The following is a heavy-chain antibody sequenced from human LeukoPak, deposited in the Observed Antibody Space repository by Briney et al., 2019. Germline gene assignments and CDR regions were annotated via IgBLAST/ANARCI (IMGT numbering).Heavy chain of an antibody. CDR2: IIPIFGTA. V-gene: IGHV1-69*06. J-gene: IGHJ6*04. D-gene: IGHD3-10*01. Sequence: SVKVSCKASGGTFSSYAISWVRQAPGQGLEWMGGIIPIFGTANYAQKFQGRVTITADKSTSTAYMELSSLRSEDTAVYYCARETYYYGSGAVGDRPGQYYGMEVWGKGTTVTVSS. CDR1: GGTFSSYA. CDR3: ARETYYYGSGAVGDRPGQYYGMEV.